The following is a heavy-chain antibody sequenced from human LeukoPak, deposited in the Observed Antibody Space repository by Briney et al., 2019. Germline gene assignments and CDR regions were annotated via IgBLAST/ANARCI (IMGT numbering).Heavy chain of an antibody. CDR3: ARAAAGLYYFDY. J-gene: IGHJ4*02. CDR2: IYYSGST. Sequence: SETLSLTCTVSGGSISSYYWSWIRQPPGKGQEWIGYIYYSGSTNYNPSLKSRVTISVDTSKNQFSLKLSSVTAADTAVYYCARAAAGLYYFDYWGQGTLVTVSS. CDR1: GGSISSYY. D-gene: IGHD6-13*01. V-gene: IGHV4-59*01.